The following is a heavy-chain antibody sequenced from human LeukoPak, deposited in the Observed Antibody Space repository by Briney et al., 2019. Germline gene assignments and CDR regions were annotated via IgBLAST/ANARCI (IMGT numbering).Heavy chain of an antibody. CDR2: ITTSDGNT. CDR1: GFTFSSFA. V-gene: IGHV3-23*01. J-gene: IGHJ4*02. D-gene: IGHD7-27*01. Sequence: GGSLRLSCAVSGFTFSSFAMSWVRQAPGKGLEWVSTITTSDGNTYYADSVKGRFTVSRDNSKNTLFLQMNSLRAEDTAVYYCAKDGGLWVSAHWGDSWGRGTLVTVSS. CDR3: AKDGGLWVSAHWGDS.